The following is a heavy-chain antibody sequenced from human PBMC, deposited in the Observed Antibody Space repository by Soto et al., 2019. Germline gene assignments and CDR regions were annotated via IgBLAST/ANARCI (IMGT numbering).Heavy chain of an antibody. CDR1: GYTFTDYY. Sequence: ASVKVSCKASGYTFTDYYLHWVRQAPGHGLEWMGWINPKNGGTSYARNFQGRITMTSDTSISTAYMQLSRLKSDDTAVYYCAKNGDWSGPSRGMDVWG. J-gene: IGHJ6*02. D-gene: IGHD3-3*01. V-gene: IGHV1-2*02. CDR3: AKNGDWSGPSRGMDV. CDR2: INPKNGGT.